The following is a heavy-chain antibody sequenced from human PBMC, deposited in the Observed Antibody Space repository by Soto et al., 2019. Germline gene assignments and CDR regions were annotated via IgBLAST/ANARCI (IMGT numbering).Heavy chain of an antibody. CDR1: GFTFTGYY. CDR2: INPNSGVA. Sequence: ASVKVSCKASGFTFTGYYMHWMRQAPGQGLEWIGWINPNSGVANYAQKFHDRVTMTRDTSISTAYMELSGLKSDDTAVYFCGYCSSTSCYSSYYYYYMDVWGKGTTVTVSS. CDR3: GYCSSTSCYSSYYYYYMDV. J-gene: IGHJ6*03. V-gene: IGHV1-2*02. D-gene: IGHD2-2*01.